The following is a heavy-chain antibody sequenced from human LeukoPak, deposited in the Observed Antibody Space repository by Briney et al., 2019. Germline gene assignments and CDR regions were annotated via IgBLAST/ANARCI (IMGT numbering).Heavy chain of an antibody. CDR2: LSGSGITT. J-gene: IGHJ4*01. V-gene: IGHV3-23*01. Sequence: GGSLRLSCAASGFTFSNSAMSWVRQAPGKGLEWVATLSGSGITTYYADSVKARFTISRDNSKNTLYLQMNSLRAEDTAVYYCAKGIYSSGWSYFDYWGHGTLVTVSS. CDR1: GFTFSNSA. CDR3: AKGIYSSGWSYFDY. D-gene: IGHD6-19*01.